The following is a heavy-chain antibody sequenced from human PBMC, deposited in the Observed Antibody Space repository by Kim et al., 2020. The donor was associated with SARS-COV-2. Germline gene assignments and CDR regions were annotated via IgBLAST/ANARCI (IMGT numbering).Heavy chain of an antibody. J-gene: IGHJ2*01. CDR2: ISNSGST. CDR1: GDSISTYY. CDR3: ARRGWYSDL. Sequence: SETLSLTCTVSGDSISTYYWSWIRQPPGKGLEWIGYISNSGSTNYNPSLRSRVTISVDTSKNQFSLMLTSVTAAGTAVYYCARRGWYSDLWGRGTLVTVSS. V-gene: IGHV4-59*08. D-gene: IGHD2-15*01.